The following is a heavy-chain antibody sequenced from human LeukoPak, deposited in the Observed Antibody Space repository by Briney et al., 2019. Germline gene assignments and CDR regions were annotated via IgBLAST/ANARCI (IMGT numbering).Heavy chain of an antibody. CDR2: IHYSGSI. V-gene: IGHV4-59*01. J-gene: IGHJ4*02. CDR3: ARSVGY. Sequence: PSETLSLTCTVSGGSISTYYWSWIRQPPGRGLEWIGYIHYSGSIKYNPSLKSRVTISLGTSKNQFSLRLRSVTAADTAVYYCARSVGYWGQGTLVTVSS. CDR1: GGSISTYY.